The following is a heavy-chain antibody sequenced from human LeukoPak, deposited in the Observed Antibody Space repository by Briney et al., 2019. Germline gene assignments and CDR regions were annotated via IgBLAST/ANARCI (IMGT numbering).Heavy chain of an antibody. Sequence: ASVKVSFKASRYTFTSYGISSLRQATRQELSWIGWISAYNGNTNYAQKLQGRVTMTTDTSTSTAYMELRSLRSDEAAVYYCARAQGLELPDYWGEGRLVTVSS. V-gene: IGHV1-18*01. J-gene: IGHJ4*02. CDR2: ISAYNGNT. CDR1: RYTFTSYG. CDR3: ARAQGLELPDY. D-gene: IGHD1-7*01.